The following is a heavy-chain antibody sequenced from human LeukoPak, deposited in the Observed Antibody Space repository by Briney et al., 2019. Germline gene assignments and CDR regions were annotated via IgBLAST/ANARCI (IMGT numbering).Heavy chain of an antibody. Sequence: PSETLSLTCTVSGYSISSGYYWGWIRQPPGKGLEWIGIIYHSGSTYYNPSLKSRVTISVDTPKNQCSLKLRSVTAADTAVYHCARAETYSSGWYDPFFDYWGQGTLVTVST. D-gene: IGHD6-19*01. CDR2: IYHSGST. V-gene: IGHV4-38-2*02. CDR1: GYSISSGYY. CDR3: ARAETYSSGWYDPFFDY. J-gene: IGHJ4*02.